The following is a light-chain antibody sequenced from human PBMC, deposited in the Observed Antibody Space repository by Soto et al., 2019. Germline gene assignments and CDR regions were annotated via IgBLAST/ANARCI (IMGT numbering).Light chain of an antibody. Sequence: EIVLTQSPATLSLSPGERATLSCRASQSVSSYLAWYQQKPGQAPRLLIYDASNRATGIPARFSGSGSGTDFXXXIXXLXXEDFAVYXXXXXSNWPPRITFGQGTRLEIK. V-gene: IGKV3-11*01. CDR2: DAS. J-gene: IGKJ5*01. CDR1: QSVSSY. CDR3: XXXSNWPPRIT.